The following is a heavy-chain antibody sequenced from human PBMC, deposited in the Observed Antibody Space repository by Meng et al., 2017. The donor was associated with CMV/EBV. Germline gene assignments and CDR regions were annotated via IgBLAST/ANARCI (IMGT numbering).Heavy chain of an antibody. CDR2: LSSSSSSI. D-gene: IGHD3-22*01. V-gene: IGHV3-21*01. CDR3: ARGGEVSSGYYYADDLDY. Sequence: FITSSISWVRAPPGKGLELVSSLSSSSSSIYYADSVEGRFTISRDNAKNSLYLQMNSLRAEDTAVYYCARGGEVSSGYYYADDLDYWGQGTLVTVSS. CDR1: FITSS. J-gene: IGHJ4*02.